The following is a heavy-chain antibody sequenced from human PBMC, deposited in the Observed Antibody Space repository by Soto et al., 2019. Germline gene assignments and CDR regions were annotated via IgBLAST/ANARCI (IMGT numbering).Heavy chain of an antibody. V-gene: IGHV4-59*08. CDR2: IYYSGST. CDR1: GGSISSYY. J-gene: IGHJ3*02. Sequence: SETLSLTCTVSGGSISSYYWSWIRQPPGKGLGWIGYIYYSGSTNYNPSLKSRVTISLDTSKNQYSLKLSSVTAADTAVYYCARRYSSACDIWGQGTMVTVSS. CDR3: ARRYSSACDI. D-gene: IGHD6-13*01.